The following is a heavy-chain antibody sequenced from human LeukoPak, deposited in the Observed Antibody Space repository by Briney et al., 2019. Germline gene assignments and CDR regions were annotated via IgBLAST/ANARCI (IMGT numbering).Heavy chain of an antibody. CDR3: SRHEALPGDY. D-gene: IGHD2-21*02. V-gene: IGHV3-73*01. J-gene: IGHJ4*02. CDR1: GFTFSGST. Sequence: PGGSLKLSCAASGFTFSGSTVHCVRQASGKGLDWVGHIRTKANNYATAYAASVKGRFTISRDDSKNTAYLQMNSLKIEDTAVYYCSRHEALPGDYWGQGTLVTVSS. CDR2: IRTKANNYAT.